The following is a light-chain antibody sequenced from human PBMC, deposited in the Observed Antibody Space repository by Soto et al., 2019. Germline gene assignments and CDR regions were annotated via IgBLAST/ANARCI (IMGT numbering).Light chain of an antibody. CDR2: GAS. Sequence: EIVMTQSPAPLSVSPGERATLSCRASQSVSSNLAWYQQKPGQAPRLLIYGASTGATGLSARFTGSGSGTEFTLTISSLQSEDFAVYYCQQFNDWPLTFGGGTKVEIK. J-gene: IGKJ4*01. CDR3: QQFNDWPLT. V-gene: IGKV3-15*01. CDR1: QSVSSN.